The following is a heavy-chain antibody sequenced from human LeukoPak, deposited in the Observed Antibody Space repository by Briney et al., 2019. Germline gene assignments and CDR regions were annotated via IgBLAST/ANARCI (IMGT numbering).Heavy chain of an antibody. V-gene: IGHV1-18*01. CDR3: ARDHLGFRVEDY. CDR2: ISAYNGNT. J-gene: IGHJ4*02. CDR1: GYTFTSYG. Sequence: ASVNVSCKASGYTFTSYGISWVRQAPGQGLEWMGWISAYNGNTNYAQKLQGRVTMTTDTSTSTAYMELRSLRSDDTAVYYCARDHLGFRVEDYWGQGTLVTVSS. D-gene: IGHD3-3*01.